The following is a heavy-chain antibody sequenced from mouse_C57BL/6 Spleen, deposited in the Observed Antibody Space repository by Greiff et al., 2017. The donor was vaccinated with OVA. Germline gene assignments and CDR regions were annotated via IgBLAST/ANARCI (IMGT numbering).Heavy chain of an antibody. Sequence: QVQLQQSGAELVRPGTSVKVSCKASGYAFTNSLIEWVKQRPGKGLEWIGGINPGSGGTNYNEKFKGTATLTADKSSSTAYMQLSSLTSEASAVYFWARADGGFERTYTHYALDYWGQGTSVTVSS. J-gene: IGHJ4*01. CDR1: GYAFTNSL. CDR2: INPGSGGT. D-gene: IGHD1-3*01. V-gene: IGHV1-54*01. CDR3: ARADGGFERTYTHYALDY.